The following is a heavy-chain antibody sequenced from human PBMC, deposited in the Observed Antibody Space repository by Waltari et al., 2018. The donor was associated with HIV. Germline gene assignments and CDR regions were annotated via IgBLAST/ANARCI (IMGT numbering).Heavy chain of an antibody. CDR2: IYSGGST. CDR3: ASIAYCGGDCYPRGMDV. CDR1: GFTVGSNS. D-gene: IGHD2-21*02. J-gene: IGHJ6*02. Sequence: EVQLVESGGGLVQPGGSLRLSCAASGFTVGSNSLTGVRQAPGKGLEWVSVIYSGGSTYYADSVKGRFTISRDNSKNTLYLQMNSLRAEDTAVYYCASIAYCGGDCYPRGMDVWGQGTTVTVSS. V-gene: IGHV3-66*01.